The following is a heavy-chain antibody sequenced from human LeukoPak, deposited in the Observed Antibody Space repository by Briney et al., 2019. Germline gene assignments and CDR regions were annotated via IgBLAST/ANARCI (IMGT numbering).Heavy chain of an antibody. CDR3: ARHGLISSGWSHWFDP. V-gene: IGHV4-39*01. CDR1: GGSISSSNYY. D-gene: IGHD6-13*01. CDR2: IYYSGNT. J-gene: IGHJ5*02. Sequence: PSETLSLTCTVSGGSISSSNYYWGWIRQPPGKGLEWIGTIYYSGNTYYSPSLKSRVTISVDTSKNQFSLKLSSMTAADTAVYYCARHGLISSGWSHWFDPWGQGTLVTVSS.